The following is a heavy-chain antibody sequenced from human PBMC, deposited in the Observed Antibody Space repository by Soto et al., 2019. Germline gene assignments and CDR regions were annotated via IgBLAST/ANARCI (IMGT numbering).Heavy chain of an antibody. J-gene: IGHJ3*02. Sequence: SETLSLTCTVSGGSISSYYWSWIRQPPGKGLEWIGYIYYSGSTNYNPSLKSRVTISVDTSKNQFSLKLSSVTAADTAMYYCARAGYDFWSGDAFDIWGQGTMVTVSS. CDR2: IYYSGST. CDR3: ARAGYDFWSGDAFDI. D-gene: IGHD3-3*01. CDR1: GGSISSYY. V-gene: IGHV4-59*01.